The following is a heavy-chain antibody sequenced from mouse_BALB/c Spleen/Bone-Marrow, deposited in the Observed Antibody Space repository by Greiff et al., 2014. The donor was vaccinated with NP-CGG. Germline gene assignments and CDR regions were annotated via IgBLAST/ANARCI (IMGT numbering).Heavy chain of an antibody. Sequence: VQLVESGPGLVAPSQSLSVTCTVSGFSLNDYGVSWIRQPPGKGLEWLGVIWGGGSTYYNSALKSRLSISKDNSKSQVFLKMNSLQTDDTAMYYCAKQYGNYDWYFDVWGAGTTVTVSS. CDR1: GFSLNDYG. V-gene: IGHV2-6-5*01. J-gene: IGHJ1*01. CDR2: IWGGGST. CDR3: AKQYGNYDWYFDV. D-gene: IGHD2-1*01.